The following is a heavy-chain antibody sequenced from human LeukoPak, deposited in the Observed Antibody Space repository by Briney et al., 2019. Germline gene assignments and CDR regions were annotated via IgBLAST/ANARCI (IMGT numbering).Heavy chain of an antibody. J-gene: IGHJ4*02. CDR3: ARDAGDYGGNSGDY. D-gene: IGHD4-23*01. Sequence: AGSLRLSCAASGFTLSTYSMNWVRQAPGKGLEWVSYISSSSSAMYYADSVKGRFTISRDNAKNSLYLQMNSLRDEDTAVYYCARDAGDYGGNSGDYWGQGTLVTVSS. CDR1: GFTLSTYS. V-gene: IGHV3-48*02. CDR2: ISSSSSAM.